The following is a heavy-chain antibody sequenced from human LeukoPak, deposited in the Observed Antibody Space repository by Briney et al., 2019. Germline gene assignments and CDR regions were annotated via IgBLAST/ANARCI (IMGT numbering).Heavy chain of an antibody. CDR1: GFPFNGYY. CDR3: ARVIGTVVRNFDY. J-gene: IGHJ4*02. Sequence: ASVKVSCKASGFPFNGYYMHWVRQAPGQGLEWMGWINPNSGGTNYAQKFQGRVTMTRDTSISTAYMELSRLRSDDTAVYYCARVIGTVVRNFDYWGQGTLVTVSS. V-gene: IGHV1-2*02. CDR2: INPNSGGT. D-gene: IGHD4-23*01.